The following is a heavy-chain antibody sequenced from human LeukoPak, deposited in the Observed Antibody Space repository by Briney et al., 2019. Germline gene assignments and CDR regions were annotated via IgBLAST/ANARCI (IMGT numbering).Heavy chain of an antibody. V-gene: IGHV3-48*01. Sequence: GGSLRLSCAASGFTFSSYSMNWVRQAPGKGLEWVSYISSSSSTIYYADSVKGRFTISRDNAKNSLYLQMNSLRAEDTAVYYCAVKEGYFDYWGQGTLVTVSS. CDR3: AVKEGYFDY. CDR2: ISSSSSTI. CDR1: GFTFSSYS. J-gene: IGHJ4*02.